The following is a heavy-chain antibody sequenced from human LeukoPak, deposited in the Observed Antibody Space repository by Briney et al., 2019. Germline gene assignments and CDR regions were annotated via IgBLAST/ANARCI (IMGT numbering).Heavy chain of an antibody. J-gene: IGHJ6*03. V-gene: IGHV4-34*01. D-gene: IGHD6-13*01. CDR3: ARGVAAAGLPYYYYYMDV. Sequence: PSETLSLTCAVYGGSFSGYYWSWIRQPPGKGLEWIGEINHSGSTNYNPPLKSRVTISVDTSKNQFSLKLSSVTAADTAVYYCARGVAAAGLPYYYYYMDVWGKGTTVTVSS. CDR2: INHSGST. CDR1: GGSFSGYY.